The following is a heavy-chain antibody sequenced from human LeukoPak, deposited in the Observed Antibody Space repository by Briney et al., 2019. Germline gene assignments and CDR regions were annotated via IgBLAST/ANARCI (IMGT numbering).Heavy chain of an antibody. D-gene: IGHD3-3*02. CDR1: GYTFSDFY. CDR2: ITPKSGDT. CDR3: ARVRLADERAWAY. V-gene: IGHV1-2*02. Sequence: ASVEVSCTASGYTFSDFYIHWVRQAPGQGLEYVGWITPKSGDTYSPQRFQGRVTMTRDASISTAYMELSSLRSDDTAVYFCARVRLADERAWAYWGQGTLVTVSS. J-gene: IGHJ4*02.